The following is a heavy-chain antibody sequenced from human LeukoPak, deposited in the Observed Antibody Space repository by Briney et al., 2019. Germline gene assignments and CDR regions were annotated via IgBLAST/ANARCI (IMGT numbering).Heavy chain of an antibody. D-gene: IGHD2-2*01. Sequence: GSLRLSCAASGFTFSSYGMHWVRQAPGKGLEWVAVIWYDGSNKYYADSVKGRFTISRDNSKNTLYLQMNSLRAEDTAVYYCARARLRCSSTSCYGIQHWGQGTLVTVSS. J-gene: IGHJ1*01. V-gene: IGHV3-33*01. CDR3: ARARLRCSSTSCYGIQH. CDR1: GFTFSSYG. CDR2: IWYDGSNK.